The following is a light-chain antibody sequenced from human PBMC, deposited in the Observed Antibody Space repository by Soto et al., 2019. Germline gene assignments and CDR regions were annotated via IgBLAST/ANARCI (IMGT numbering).Light chain of an antibody. V-gene: IGKV1-6*02. J-gene: IGKJ1*01. CDR1: QSISSW. CDR3: LQDINYPWT. CDR2: GAS. Sequence: IQMTQSPSTLAASVGDRVTITCRASQSISSWLAWYQQKPGKPPKVLIYGASNLQSGVPPRFSGSGSGTDFTLAISSLQPEDSATYYCLQDINYPWTFGQGTKVDIK.